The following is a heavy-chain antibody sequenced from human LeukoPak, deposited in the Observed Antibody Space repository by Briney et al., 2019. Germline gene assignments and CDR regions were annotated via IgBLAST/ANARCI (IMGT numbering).Heavy chain of an antibody. CDR2: MNPNSGNT. D-gene: IGHD5-12*01. J-gene: IGHJ4*02. Sequence: GASVKVSCKASGYTFTSSDFNWVRQATGQGLEWMGWMNPNSGNTGYAQKFQGRVTMTRNTSISTAYMELSSLRSEDTAVYYCARVRYSGYANSWYLSVSESVSDYWGQGTLVTVSS. CDR1: GYTFTSSD. V-gene: IGHV1-8*01. CDR3: ARVRYSGYANSWYLSVSESVSDY.